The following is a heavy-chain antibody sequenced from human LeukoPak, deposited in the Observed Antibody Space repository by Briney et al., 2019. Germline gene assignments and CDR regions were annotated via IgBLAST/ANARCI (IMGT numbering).Heavy chain of an antibody. CDR1: GGSISSYY. Sequence: SETLSLTCTVSGGSISSYYWSWIRQPAGKGLEWIGYIYYSGSTNYNPSLKSRVTISVDTSKNQFSLKLSSVTAADTAVYYCARDFPYGDNWFDPWGQGTLVTVSS. CDR3: ARDFPYGDNWFDP. CDR2: IYYSGST. D-gene: IGHD3-10*01. V-gene: IGHV4-59*01. J-gene: IGHJ5*02.